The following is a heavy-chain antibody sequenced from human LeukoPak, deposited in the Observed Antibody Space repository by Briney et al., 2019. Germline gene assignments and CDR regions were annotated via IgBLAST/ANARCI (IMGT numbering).Heavy chain of an antibody. V-gene: IGHV3-21*04. CDR2: ISTSSSYI. D-gene: IGHD6-19*01. Sequence: GGSLRLSCAASGFTFSSYSMNWVRQAPGKGLEWVSSISTSSSYIYYADSVKGRFTISRDNARNSLYLQMNSLRAEDTALYYCAKASGYSSGWYLYWGQGTLVTVSS. J-gene: IGHJ4*02. CDR1: GFTFSSYS. CDR3: AKASGYSSGWYLY.